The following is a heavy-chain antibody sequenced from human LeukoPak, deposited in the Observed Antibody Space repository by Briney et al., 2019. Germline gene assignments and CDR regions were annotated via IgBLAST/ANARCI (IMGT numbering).Heavy chain of an antibody. CDR1: GFSFSTFW. V-gene: IGHV3-7*01. J-gene: IGHJ5*02. CDR3: AKISRVAATFDP. D-gene: IGHD2-15*01. CDR2: IKYDGTEK. Sequence: GGSLRLSCAASGFSFSTFWMTWVRQAPGKGLEWVANIKYDGTEKFYVDSVKGRFTISRDNAKNSLYLQMNSLRAADTAVYYCAKISRVAATFDPWGQGTLVTVSP.